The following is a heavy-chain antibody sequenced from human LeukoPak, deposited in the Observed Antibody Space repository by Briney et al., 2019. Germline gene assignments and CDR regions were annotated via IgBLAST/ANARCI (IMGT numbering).Heavy chain of an antibody. V-gene: IGHV1-2*02. CDR1: RYTFTGYY. J-gene: IGHJ6*03. Sequence: GASVKVSCKASRYTFTGYYVHWVRQAPGQGLEWMGWINPNSDGTNYAQKFQGRVTMTRDTSISTAYMELNSLKSDDTAVYYCTRDNSCSSSSCGNSYMDVWGKGTTVTVAS. D-gene: IGHD2-2*01. CDR3: TRDNSCSSSSCGNSYMDV. CDR2: INPNSDGT.